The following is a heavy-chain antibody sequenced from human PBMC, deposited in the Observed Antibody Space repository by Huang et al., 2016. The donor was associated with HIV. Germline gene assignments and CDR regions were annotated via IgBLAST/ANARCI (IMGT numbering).Heavy chain of an antibody. CDR3: ASRTTVTTTSNYHYFYMDV. V-gene: IGHV4-39*01. Sequence: QLQLQESGPGLVKPSETLSLTCTVSGGSISSSSYYWGWLRQSPGKGLEWIGSIYSIGNGDYNPSLKSRVTRSVDRSSNQFSLKMHSVTAADTAVYYCASRTTVTTTSNYHYFYMDVWGKGTTVIVSS. D-gene: IGHD4-17*01. CDR2: IYSIGNG. J-gene: IGHJ6*03. CDR1: GGSISSSSYY.